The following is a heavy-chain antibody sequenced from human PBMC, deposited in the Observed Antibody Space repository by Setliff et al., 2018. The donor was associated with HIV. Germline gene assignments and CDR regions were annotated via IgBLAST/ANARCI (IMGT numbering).Heavy chain of an antibody. CDR3: TTDLGSGRFSWNNN. J-gene: IGHJ4*02. V-gene: IGHV3-15*01. CDR1: GFTFNNAW. D-gene: IGHD1-26*01. CDR2: IKSKTDGGTT. Sequence: PGGSLRLSCAASGFTFNNAWMTWVRQAPGKGLEWVGHIKSKTDGGTTDYAAPVKGRFTISRDDSKTTLSLQMNSLKTEDTAIYYCTTDLGSGRFSWNNNWGQGTLVTVSS.